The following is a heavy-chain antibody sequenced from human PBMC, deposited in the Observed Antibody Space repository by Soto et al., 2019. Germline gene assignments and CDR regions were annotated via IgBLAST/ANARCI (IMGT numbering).Heavy chain of an antibody. CDR2: ISGGGGST. Sequence: EVQLLESGGDLVQPGGSLRLSCAASGFTFSSYAMSWVRQAPGKGLEWVSTISGGGGSTYYADSVKGRFTISRDNSKNTLYLQMNSLRAEDTAVHYSAKALSYDILTGRYYNYGMDVWGQGTTVTVSS. CDR1: GFTFSSYA. V-gene: IGHV3-23*01. J-gene: IGHJ6*02. CDR3: AKALSYDILTGRYYNYGMDV. D-gene: IGHD3-9*01.